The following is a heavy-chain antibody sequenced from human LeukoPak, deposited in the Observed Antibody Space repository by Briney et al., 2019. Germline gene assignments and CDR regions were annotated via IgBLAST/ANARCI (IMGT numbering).Heavy chain of an antibody. CDR2: ISSSGSTI. V-gene: IGHV3-11*01. D-gene: IGHD6-13*01. J-gene: IGHJ5*02. CDR3: ARNIPSSWSWGWFDP. Sequence: KPGGSLRLSCATSGFTFSDYYMSWIRQAPGKGLEWVSYISSSGSTIYYADSVKGRFTISRDNAKNSLYLQMNSLRAEDTAVYYCARNIPSSWSWGWFDPWGQGTLVTVSS. CDR1: GFTFSDYY.